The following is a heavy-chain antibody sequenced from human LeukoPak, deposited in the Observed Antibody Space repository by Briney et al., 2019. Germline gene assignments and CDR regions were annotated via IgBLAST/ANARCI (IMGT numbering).Heavy chain of an antibody. CDR2: ISSSSSYI. V-gene: IGHV3-21*01. CDR1: GFTFSNYW. J-gene: IGHJ3*02. D-gene: IGHD1-26*01. CDR3: ARDYLGATAFDI. Sequence: GGSLRLSCAASGFTFSNYWMSWVRQAPGKGLEWVSSISSSSSYIYYADSVKGRFTISRDNAKNSLYLQMNSLRAEDTAVYYCARDYLGATAFDIWGQGTMVTVSS.